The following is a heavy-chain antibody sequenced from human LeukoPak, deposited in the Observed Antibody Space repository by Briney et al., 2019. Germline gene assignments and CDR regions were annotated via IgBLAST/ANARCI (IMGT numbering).Heavy chain of an antibody. Sequence: SETLSLTCTVSGGSISSSSYYWGWIRQPPGKGLEWIGSIYYSGSTYYNPSLNSRVTISVDTSKNQFSLKLNSLTAADTAVYYCARKQLVPLAQSFDYWGQGTLVTVSS. CDR1: GGSISSSSYY. D-gene: IGHD6-6*01. V-gene: IGHV4-39*07. J-gene: IGHJ4*02. CDR2: IYYSGST. CDR3: ARKQLVPLAQSFDY.